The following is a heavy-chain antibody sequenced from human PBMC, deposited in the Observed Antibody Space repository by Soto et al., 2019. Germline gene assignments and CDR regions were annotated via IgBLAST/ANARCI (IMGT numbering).Heavy chain of an antibody. Sequence: SETLSLTCAVYGGSFSGYYWSWIRQPPGKGLEWIGEINHSGSTNYNPSLKSRVTISVDTSKNQFSLKLSSVTAADTAVYYCARGSRILTGYYISYYYYYMDVWGKGTTVTVSS. D-gene: IGHD3-9*01. V-gene: IGHV4-34*01. CDR2: INHSGST. CDR3: ARGSRILTGYYISYYYYYMDV. CDR1: GGSFSGYY. J-gene: IGHJ6*03.